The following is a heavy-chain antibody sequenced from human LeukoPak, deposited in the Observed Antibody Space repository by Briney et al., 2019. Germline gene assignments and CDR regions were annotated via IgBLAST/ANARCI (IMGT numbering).Heavy chain of an antibody. D-gene: IGHD5-18*01. CDR1: GFTFSSYA. Sequence: PGGSLRLSCAASGFTFSSYAMSWVRQAPGKGLEWVSGISDSGGATYYADSVKGRFTISRDNSKNTLYLQMNSLRAEDTAVYYCARDHGYSYGLFDYWGQGTLVTVSS. CDR3: ARDHGYSYGLFDY. CDR2: ISDSGGAT. J-gene: IGHJ4*02. V-gene: IGHV3-23*01.